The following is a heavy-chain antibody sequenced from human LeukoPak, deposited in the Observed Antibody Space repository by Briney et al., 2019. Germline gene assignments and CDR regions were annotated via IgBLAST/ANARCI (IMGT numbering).Heavy chain of an antibody. CDR3: AKGGSCGYLGY. CDR1: GFTFSSYA. CDR2: ISGSGGST. J-gene: IGHJ4*02. D-gene: IGHD3-22*01. Sequence: GGSLRLYCAASGFTFSSYAMSWVRQAPGKGLEWVSAISGSGGSTYYADSVKGRFTISRDNSKNTLYLQMNSLRAEDTAVHYCAKGGSCGYLGYWGQGTLVTVSS. V-gene: IGHV3-23*01.